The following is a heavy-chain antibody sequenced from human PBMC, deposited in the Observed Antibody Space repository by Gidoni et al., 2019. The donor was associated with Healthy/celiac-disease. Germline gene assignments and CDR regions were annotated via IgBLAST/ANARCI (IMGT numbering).Heavy chain of an antibody. V-gene: IGHV1-69*01. J-gene: IGHJ6*02. CDR1: GGTFSSYA. CDR2: IIPIFGTA. CDR3: ARDRRYCTNGVCYDYYYYYGMDV. D-gene: IGHD2-8*01. Sequence: QVQLVQSGAEVKKPGSSVKVSCKASGGTFSSYAISWVRQAPGQGLEWMGGIIPIFGTANYAQKFQGRVTITADESTSTAYMELSSLRSEDTAVYYCARDRRYCTNGVCYDYYYYYGMDVWGQGTTVTVSS.